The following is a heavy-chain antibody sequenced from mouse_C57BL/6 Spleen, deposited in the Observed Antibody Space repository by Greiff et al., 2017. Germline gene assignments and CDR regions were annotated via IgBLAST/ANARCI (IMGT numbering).Heavy chain of an antibody. D-gene: IGHD4-1*01. J-gene: IGHJ3*01. CDR1: GYTFTSYW. CDR3: ARGANWDMFAY. V-gene: IGHV1-69*01. CDR2: IDPSDSYT. Sequence: QVQLQQPGAELVMPGASVKLSCKASGYTFTSYWMHWVKQRPGQGLEWIGEIDPSDSYTNYNQKFKCKSTLTVDKSSSTAYMQLSSLTSEDSAVYYCARGANWDMFAYWGQGTLVTVSA.